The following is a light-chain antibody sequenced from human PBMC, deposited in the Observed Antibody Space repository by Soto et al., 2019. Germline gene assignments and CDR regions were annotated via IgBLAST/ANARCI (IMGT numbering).Light chain of an antibody. V-gene: IGKV1-12*01. CDR1: HVISNW. CDR2: AAS. Sequence: DIQMTQSPSSVSASVGDTVNITCRASHVISNWLAWYQQKAGKAPKLLIYAASRLQSGGPSRFSGSGSGPDFTPTISGLQPEDVGSYYCQQANDFPYTFGQGTKLEI. CDR3: QQANDFPYT. J-gene: IGKJ2*01.